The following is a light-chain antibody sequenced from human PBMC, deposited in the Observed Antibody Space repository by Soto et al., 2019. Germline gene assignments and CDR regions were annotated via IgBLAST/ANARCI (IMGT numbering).Light chain of an antibody. V-gene: IGKV1-5*03. CDR1: QSISDL. J-gene: IGKJ1*01. Sequence: DIQMTQSPSTLSASVGDRVTITCRASQSISDLLAWYQQKPGKAPKLLIYKASSLKSGVPSRFSGSGSGTESTLNISSLQPDDFASYYCQQYNGYWTFGQGTKVEIK. CDR2: KAS. CDR3: QQYNGYWT.